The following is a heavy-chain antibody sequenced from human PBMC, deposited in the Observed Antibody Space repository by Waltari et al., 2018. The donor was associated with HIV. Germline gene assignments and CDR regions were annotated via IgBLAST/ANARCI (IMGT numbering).Heavy chain of an antibody. V-gene: IGHV4-39*07. D-gene: IGHD5-18*01. J-gene: IGHJ6*02. CDR2: IYYSGST. CDR3: ARGQLWLRVRLSYYGMDV. Sequence: QLQLQESGPGLVKPSETLSLTCTVSGGSISSSSYYWGWIRQPPGKGLEWIGSIYYSGSTYYNPSLKSRVTISVDTSKNQFSLKLSSVTAADTAVYYCARGQLWLRVRLSYYGMDVWGQGTTVTVSS. CDR1: GGSISSSSYY.